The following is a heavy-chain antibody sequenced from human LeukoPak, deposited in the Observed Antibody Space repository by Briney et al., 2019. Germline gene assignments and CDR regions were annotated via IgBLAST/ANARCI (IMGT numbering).Heavy chain of an antibody. CDR1: GGSFSGYY. D-gene: IGHD2-2*01. CDR3: ARGEVPAACPDY. V-gene: IGHV4-34*01. CDR2: ISHSGST. Sequence: PSETLSLTCAVYGGSFSGYYWSWIRQPPGKGLEWIGEISHSGSTNYNPSLKSRVTISVDTSKNQFSLKLSSVTAADTAVYYCARGEVPAACPDYWGQGTLVTVSS. J-gene: IGHJ4*02.